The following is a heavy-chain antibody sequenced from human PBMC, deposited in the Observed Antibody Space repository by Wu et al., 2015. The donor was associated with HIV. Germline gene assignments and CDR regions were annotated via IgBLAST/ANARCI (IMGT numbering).Heavy chain of an antibody. Sequence: QVQAGGRSGAEVKKPGASVKVSCKASGYTFTGYYMHWVRQAPGQGLEWMGWINDDTGDTKYAQRFQGRVTMTRDTSISTAYMELRRLTSDDLAVYYCVRRQNWNLNNYHFDYWGQGTLVTVSS. CDR3: VRRQNWNLNNYHFDY. CDR1: GYTFTGYY. CDR2: INDDTGDT. V-gene: IGHV1-2*02. D-gene: IGHD1-1*01. J-gene: IGHJ4*02.